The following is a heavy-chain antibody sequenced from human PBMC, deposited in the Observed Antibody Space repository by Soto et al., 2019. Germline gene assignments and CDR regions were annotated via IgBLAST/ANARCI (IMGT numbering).Heavy chain of an antibody. Sequence: PGGSLRLSCAASGFTFSSYGMHWVRQAPGKGLEWVAVIWYDGSNKYYADSVKGRFTISRDNSKNTLYLQMNSLRAEDTAVYYCARDLPITMVRGVMDYWGQGTLVTVSS. J-gene: IGHJ4*02. CDR3: ARDLPITMVRGVMDY. D-gene: IGHD3-10*01. CDR1: GFTFSSYG. CDR2: IWYDGSNK. V-gene: IGHV3-33*01.